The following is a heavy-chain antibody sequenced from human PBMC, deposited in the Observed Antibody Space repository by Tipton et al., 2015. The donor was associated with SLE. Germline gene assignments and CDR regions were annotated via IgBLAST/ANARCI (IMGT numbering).Heavy chain of an antibody. Sequence: TLSLTCTVSGGPISTFFWSWIRQPPGKGLEWIGYIYSGSSYFNPSLRSRVSFSIDTSKHQFSLKLNSVTAAGTAVYYCARRHYSGPFGSWGRGSLVTGSS. CDR2: IYSGSS. D-gene: IGHD5-12*01. CDR3: ARRHYSGPFGS. CDR1: GGPISTFF. J-gene: IGHJ4*02. V-gene: IGHV4-59*12.